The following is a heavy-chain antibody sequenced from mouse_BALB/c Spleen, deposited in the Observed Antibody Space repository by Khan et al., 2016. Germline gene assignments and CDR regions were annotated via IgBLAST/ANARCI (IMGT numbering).Heavy chain of an antibody. Sequence: EVQLQESGPGLVKPSQSLSLTCTVTGYSITSDYAWNWIRQFPGNKLEWMGYISYSGSTSYNPSLKSRISITRDTSKNQFFLQLNSVTTEDTATYYWARGRDYRYLFDYWGQGTTLTVSS. CDR2: ISYSGST. V-gene: IGHV3-2*02. CDR1: GYSITSDYA. CDR3: ARGRDYRYLFDY. D-gene: IGHD2-14*01. J-gene: IGHJ2*01.